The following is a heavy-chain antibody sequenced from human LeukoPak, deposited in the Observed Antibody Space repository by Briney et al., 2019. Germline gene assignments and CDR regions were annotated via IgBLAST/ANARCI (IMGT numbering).Heavy chain of an antibody. CDR3: ARGVAGDFDY. Sequence: SETLSLTCAVHGGSFSGYYWSWIRQPPGKGLEWIGEINHSGSTNYNPSLKSRVTISVDTSKNQFSLKLSSVTAADTAVYYCARGVAGDFDYWGQGTLVTVSS. CDR1: GGSFSGYY. J-gene: IGHJ4*02. CDR2: INHSGST. D-gene: IGHD6-19*01. V-gene: IGHV4-34*01.